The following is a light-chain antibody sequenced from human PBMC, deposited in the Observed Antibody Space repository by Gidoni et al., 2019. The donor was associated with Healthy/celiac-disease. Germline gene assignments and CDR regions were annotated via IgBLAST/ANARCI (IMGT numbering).Light chain of an antibody. CDR3: AAWDDSLNGWV. CDR2: SNN. Sequence: QSVLTQPPSAPGTPGQRGTISCSGSSSNIGSNTVNWYQQLPGTAPKLLIYSNNQRPSGVPDRFSGSKSGTSASLAISGLQSEDEADYYCAAWDDSLNGWVFGGGTKLTVL. J-gene: IGLJ3*02. V-gene: IGLV1-44*01. CDR1: SSNIGSNT.